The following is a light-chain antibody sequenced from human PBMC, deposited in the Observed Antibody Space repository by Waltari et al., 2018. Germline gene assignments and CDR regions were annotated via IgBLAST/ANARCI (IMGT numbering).Light chain of an antibody. V-gene: IGKV3-20*01. CDR1: QSLSKKY. CDR2: GAS. J-gene: IGKJ2*01. CDR3: QQYGSSVMYT. Sequence: VLTQSPGTLSLPPGERVTLSCRASQSLSKKYLAWYQQKPGQAPRLLIYGASSRAAGIPDRFSGSGSGTDFTLTISRLEPEDFAMYYCQQYGSSVMYTFGQGTKLEIK.